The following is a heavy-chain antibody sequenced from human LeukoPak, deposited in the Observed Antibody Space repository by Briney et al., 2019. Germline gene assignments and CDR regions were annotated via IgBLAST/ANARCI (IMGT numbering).Heavy chain of an antibody. V-gene: IGHV5-51*01. J-gene: IGHJ3*02. CDR1: GYNFTNYW. CDR3: ASGVRAVAGNDAFDI. CDR2: IYPGDSDT. Sequence: GESLKISCKGSGYNFTNYWIGWVRQMPGKGLEWMGIIYPGDSDTKYSPSFQGQVTISADKSITTAFLQWSSLKASDTALYYCASGVRAVAGNDAFDIWGQGTMVTVSS. D-gene: IGHD6-19*01.